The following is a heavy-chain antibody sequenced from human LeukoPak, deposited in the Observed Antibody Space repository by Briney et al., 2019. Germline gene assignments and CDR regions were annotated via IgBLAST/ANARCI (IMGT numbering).Heavy chain of an antibody. V-gene: IGHV3-23*01. J-gene: IGHJ6*03. Sequence: GGSLRLSCAASGFTFSSYAMSWVRQAPGKGLEWVSAISGSGGSTYYADSVKGRFTISRDNSKNTLYLQMNSLRAEDTAVYYCAKLRRSLRSGSYSSYYYYMDVWGKGTTVTVSS. D-gene: IGHD3-10*01. CDR3: AKLRRSLRSGSYSSYYYYMDV. CDR2: ISGSGGST. CDR1: GFTFSSYA.